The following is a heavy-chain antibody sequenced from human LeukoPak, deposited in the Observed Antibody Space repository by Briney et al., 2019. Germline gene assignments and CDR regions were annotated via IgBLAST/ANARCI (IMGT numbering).Heavy chain of an antibody. Sequence: SETLSLTCTVSGGSVSDYHWSWIRQPAGKGLEWIGRIYTSGTTNYNPSLKSRVTISVDTSKNQFSLKLSPVTAADTAVYYCARVFGGPVSRRFDPWGQGTLVTVSS. CDR3: ARVFGGPVSRRFDP. D-gene: IGHD4-23*01. CDR1: GGSVSDYH. J-gene: IGHJ5*02. V-gene: IGHV4-4*07. CDR2: IYTSGTT.